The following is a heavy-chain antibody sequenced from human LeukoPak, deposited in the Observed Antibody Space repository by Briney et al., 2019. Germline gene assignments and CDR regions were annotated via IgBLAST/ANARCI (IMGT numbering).Heavy chain of an antibody. D-gene: IGHD3-3*01. CDR2: INPSAGST. CDR3: ARGGYYDFWSGYYFEGYNWFDP. V-gene: IGHV1-46*02. CDR1: GYTFNNYY. J-gene: IGHJ5*02. Sequence: ASVKVSCKASGYTFNNYYMHWVRQAPGQGLEWMGIINPSAGSTSYAQKFQGRVTMTRDMSTSTVYMELGSLRSEDTAVYYCARGGYYDFWSGYYFEGYNWFDPWGQGTLVTVSS.